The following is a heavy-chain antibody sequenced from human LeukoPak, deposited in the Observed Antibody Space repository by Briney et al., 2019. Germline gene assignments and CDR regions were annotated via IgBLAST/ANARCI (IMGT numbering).Heavy chain of an antibody. Sequence: PGGSLRLSCAASGFTFSSDAMSWVRQAPGKGLEWVSFISPNADRTSKADSVEGRFTISRDNPRNTLYLQMNSLRDDDTAVYYCAIMHGYYDGSGYWVQWGQGTLVTVSS. CDR1: GFTFSSDA. CDR2: ISPNADRT. J-gene: IGHJ4*02. D-gene: IGHD3-22*01. CDR3: AIMHGYYDGSGYWVQ. V-gene: IGHV3-23*01.